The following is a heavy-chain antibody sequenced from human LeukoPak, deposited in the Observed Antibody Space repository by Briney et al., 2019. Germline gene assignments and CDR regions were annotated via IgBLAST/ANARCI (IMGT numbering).Heavy chain of an antibody. J-gene: IGHJ4*02. CDR3: ARGGNVGLSY. D-gene: IGHD1-26*01. CDR1: GGSFSGYY. V-gene: IGHV4-34*01. Sequence: KASETLSLTCAVYGGSFSGYYWSWIRQPPGKGLEWIGEISHSGSTNYNPSLKSRVTISVDTSKNQFSLKLSSVTAADTAVYYCARGGNVGLSYWGQGTLVTVSS. CDR2: ISHSGST.